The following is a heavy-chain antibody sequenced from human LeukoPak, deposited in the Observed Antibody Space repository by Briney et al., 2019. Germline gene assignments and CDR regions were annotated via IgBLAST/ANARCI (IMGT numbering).Heavy chain of an antibody. CDR1: GFTFSNAW. V-gene: IGHV3-15*04. CDR2: IESKTDGGTT. Sequence: PGGSLRLSCAASGFTFSNAWMSWVRQAPGKGLEWVGRIESKTDGGTTDYAAPVKGRFTISRDDSKNTLYLQMNSLKTEDTAVYYCTTGSRWGQGTLVTVSS. CDR3: TTGSR. J-gene: IGHJ4*02.